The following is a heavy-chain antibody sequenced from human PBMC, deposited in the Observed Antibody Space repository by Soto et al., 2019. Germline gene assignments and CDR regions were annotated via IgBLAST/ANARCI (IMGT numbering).Heavy chain of an antibody. CDR1: GYTFTNYG. D-gene: IGHD3-22*01. J-gene: IGHJ4*02. CDR2: ISGYNGNT. CDR3: AGDRAWLWDSSGPSFDY. Sequence: GASVKVSCKASGYTFTNYGISWVRQAPGQGLEWMGWISGYNGNTNYAQNLQGRVTMTTDTSTSTAYMELRSLRSDDTAIYYCAGDRAWLWDSSGPSFDYWGQGTLVTVSS. V-gene: IGHV1-18*01.